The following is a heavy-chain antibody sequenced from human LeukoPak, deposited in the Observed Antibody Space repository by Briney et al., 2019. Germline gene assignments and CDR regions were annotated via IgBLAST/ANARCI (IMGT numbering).Heavy chain of an antibody. CDR2: IYYSGST. CDR3: AREMGSSTSRYFDY. V-gene: IGHV4-61*01. D-gene: IGHD3-10*01. Sequence: SETLSLTCTVSGGSVSSGSYYWSWIRQPPGKGLEWIGYIYYSGSTNYNPSLKSRVTISVDTSKNQFSLELGSVTAADAAVYYCAREMGSSTSRYFDYWGQGTLVTVSS. CDR1: GGSVSSGSYY. J-gene: IGHJ4*02.